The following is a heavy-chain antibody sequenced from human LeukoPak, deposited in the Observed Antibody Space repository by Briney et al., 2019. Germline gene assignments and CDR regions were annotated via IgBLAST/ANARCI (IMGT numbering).Heavy chain of an antibody. J-gene: IGHJ6*03. CDR3: ARLGAGYDFWSGYYSGYYYYYMDV. Sequence: SETLSLTCTVSGGSISSYYWSWIQQPQGKGLEWIGYIYTSGSTNYNPSLKSRVTISVDTSKNQFSLKLSSVTAADTAVYYCARLGAGYDFWSGYYSGYYYYYMDVWGKGTTVTVSS. CDR2: IYTSGST. V-gene: IGHV4-4*09. CDR1: GGSISSYY. D-gene: IGHD3-3*01.